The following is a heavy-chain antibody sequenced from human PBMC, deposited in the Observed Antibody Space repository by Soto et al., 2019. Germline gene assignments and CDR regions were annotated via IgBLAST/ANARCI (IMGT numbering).Heavy chain of an antibody. CDR3: AGDRGAYGMDV. Sequence: QVQLVQSGAEVKKPGASVKVSCKASGYTFTSYGISWVRQAPGQGLEWMGWINAYNGNTNYAQKLQGRVTMTTDTSTTTDYTELRSMTSDDTAVYYGAGDRGAYGMDVWGQGTTVTVSS. CDR2: INAYNGNT. J-gene: IGHJ6*02. V-gene: IGHV1-18*01. CDR1: GYTFTSYG.